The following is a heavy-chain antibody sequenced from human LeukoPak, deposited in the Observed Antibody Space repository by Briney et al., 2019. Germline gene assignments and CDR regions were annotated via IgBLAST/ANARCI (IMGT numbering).Heavy chain of an antibody. CDR3: ARESGVTTVTLRAPLDY. CDR1: GCTFTGYY. Sequence: GASVTVSFKASGCTFTGYYMYWVRQAPGQGLEWMEWINPNSGGTNYAQKFQGRVTMTRDTSISTAYMELSRLRSDDTAVYYCARESGVTTVTLRAPLDYWGQGTLVTVSS. J-gene: IGHJ4*02. V-gene: IGHV1-2*02. CDR2: INPNSGGT. D-gene: IGHD4-17*01.